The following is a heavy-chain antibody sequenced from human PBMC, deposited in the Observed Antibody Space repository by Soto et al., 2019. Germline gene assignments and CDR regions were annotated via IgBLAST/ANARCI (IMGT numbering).Heavy chain of an antibody. Sequence: PSETVGLTCSAWGGSRTGVSDYGGRLGQSPGKGPEWIAHIYHSGGIFYNPSFKSRVTISIDTSKNQFSLKLSSVTAADTAVYYCARHFPYSGSYPSNWSLDYSGQGTPVTVS. CDR1: GGSRTGVSDY. J-gene: IGHJ4*02. D-gene: IGHD1-26*01. CDR2: IYHSGGI. V-gene: IGHV4-39*01. CDR3: ARHFPYSGSYPSNWSLDY.